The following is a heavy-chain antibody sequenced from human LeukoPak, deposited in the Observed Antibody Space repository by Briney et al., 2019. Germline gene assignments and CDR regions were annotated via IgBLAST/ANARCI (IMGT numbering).Heavy chain of an antibody. CDR3: ARAYGTKGAFDI. D-gene: IGHD4-17*01. V-gene: IGHV1-2*02. Sequence: ASVRVSCKASGYTFTGYYMHWVRQAPGQGLEWMGWINPNSGGTNYAQTFQGRVTMTRDTSISTAYMELSRLRSDDTAVYYCARAYGTKGAFDIWGQGTMVTVSS. CDR1: GYTFTGYY. CDR2: INPNSGGT. J-gene: IGHJ3*02.